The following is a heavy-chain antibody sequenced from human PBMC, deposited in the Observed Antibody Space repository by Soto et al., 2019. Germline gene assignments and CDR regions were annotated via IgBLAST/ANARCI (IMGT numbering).Heavy chain of an antibody. D-gene: IGHD4-17*01. CDR1: GFSFRTYA. J-gene: IGHJ4*02. V-gene: IGHV3-23*01. Sequence: GGSLRLSCAASGFSFRTYAMSWVRQAPGKGLEWVSALSGSGNKTYYADSVRGRFTISRDNSKNTLYLQMHSLRVEDTAVYCCAKAIRLNFDYWGQGTVVTVSS. CDR3: AKAIRLNFDY. CDR2: LSGSGNKT.